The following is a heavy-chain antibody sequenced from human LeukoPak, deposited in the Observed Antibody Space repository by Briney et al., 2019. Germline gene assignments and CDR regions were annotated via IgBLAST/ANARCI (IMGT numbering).Heavy chain of an antibody. CDR1: GYSFTSYW. J-gene: IGHJ6*03. Sequence: GESLKISCKGSGYSFTSYWIGWVRQMPGKGLEWMGIIYPGDSDTRYSPSFQGQVTISADKSISTAYLQWSSPKASDTAMYYCARGDSGSYFPYYFYMDVWGKGTTVTVSS. CDR2: IYPGDSDT. V-gene: IGHV5-51*01. D-gene: IGHD1-26*01. CDR3: ARGDSGSYFPYYFYMDV.